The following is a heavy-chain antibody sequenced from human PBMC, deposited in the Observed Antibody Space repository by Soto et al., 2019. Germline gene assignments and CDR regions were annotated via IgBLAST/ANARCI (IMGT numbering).Heavy chain of an antibody. CDR2: ISAYNGNT. D-gene: IGHD3-10*01. Sequence: QVQLVQSGAEVKKPGASAKVSCKASGYTFTSYGISCVRQAPGQGLEWMGWISAYNGNTNYAQKLQGRVTMTTDTSTSTAYMELRSLRSDDTAVYYCARVYRITMVRGELSEYWGQGTLVTVSS. J-gene: IGHJ4*02. V-gene: IGHV1-18*01. CDR3: ARVYRITMVRGELSEY. CDR1: GYTFTSYG.